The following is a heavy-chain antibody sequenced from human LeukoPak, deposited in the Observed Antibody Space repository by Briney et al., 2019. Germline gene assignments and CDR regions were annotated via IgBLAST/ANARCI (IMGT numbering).Heavy chain of an antibody. J-gene: IGHJ6*02. Sequence: ASVKVSCKASGYTFTSYDINWVRQATGQGLEWMGWMNPNSGNTGYAQKFQGRVTMTRNTSISTAYMELSSLRSEDTAVYYCAREIHGGGYDYYYYYGMDVWGQGTTVTVSS. V-gene: IGHV1-8*01. CDR1: GYTFTSYD. CDR2: MNPNSGNT. CDR3: AREIHGGGYDYYYYYGMDV. D-gene: IGHD5-12*01.